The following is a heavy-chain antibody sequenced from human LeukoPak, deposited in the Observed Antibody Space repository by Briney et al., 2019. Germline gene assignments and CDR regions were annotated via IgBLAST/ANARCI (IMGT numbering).Heavy chain of an antibody. CDR1: GGSFSGYY. CDR2: INHSGST. D-gene: IGHD5-18*01. V-gene: IGHV4-34*01. CDR3: ARRGYSYGRFDY. J-gene: IGHJ4*02. Sequence: SETLSLTCAVYGGSFSGYYWSWLRQPPGKGLEWIGEINHSGSTNYNQSLTRRATISADTPKNQASLKLSSVAAADTAVYYCARRGYSYGRFDYWGQGTLVTVSS.